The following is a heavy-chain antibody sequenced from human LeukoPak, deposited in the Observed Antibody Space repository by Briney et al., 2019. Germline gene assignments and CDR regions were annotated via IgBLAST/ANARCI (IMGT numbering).Heavy chain of an antibody. D-gene: IGHD3-10*01. CDR2: IYYSGST. V-gene: IGHV4-30-4*01. CDR1: GGSISSGDYY. J-gene: IGHJ4*02. Sequence: SETLSLTCTVSGGSISSGDYYWSWIRQPPGKGLEWIGYIYYSGSTYYNPPLKSRVTISVDTSKNQFSLKLSSVTAADTAVYYCARAAGVGYYYGSGSYQKWYYFDYWGQGTLVTVSS. CDR3: ARAAGVGYYYGSGSYQKWYYFDY.